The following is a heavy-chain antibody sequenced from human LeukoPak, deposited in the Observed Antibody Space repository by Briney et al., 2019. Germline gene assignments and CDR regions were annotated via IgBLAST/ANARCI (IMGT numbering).Heavy chain of an antibody. CDR2: LSDTGDSR. J-gene: IGHJ4*02. CDR3: AKGDCASGSCYFDD. CDR1: GFTLSKHP. D-gene: IGHD2-8*01. V-gene: IGHV3-23*01. Sequence: GGSLRLSCAASGFTLSKHPMYWVRQAPGKGLEWVSSLSDTGDSRHYADSVKGRFTISRDSARSALYLQMNSLRAEDAAVYYCAKGDCASGSCYFDDWGQGSQVTVSS.